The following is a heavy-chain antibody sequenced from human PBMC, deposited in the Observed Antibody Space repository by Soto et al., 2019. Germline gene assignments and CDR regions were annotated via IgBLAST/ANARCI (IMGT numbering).Heavy chain of an antibody. J-gene: IGHJ5*02. Sequence: PSETLSLTCSVSGGSINSDDSFWGWVRQSPGKGLEWIGSLYYGGSTFYNPSLKSRVTISLDTSKNQFSLRLTSVTAAGTAIYYCARQLPVGATSWFDPWGQGTLVTVSS. CDR1: GGSINSDDSF. CDR3: ARQLPVGATSWFDP. V-gene: IGHV4-39*01. D-gene: IGHD1-26*01. CDR2: LYYGGST.